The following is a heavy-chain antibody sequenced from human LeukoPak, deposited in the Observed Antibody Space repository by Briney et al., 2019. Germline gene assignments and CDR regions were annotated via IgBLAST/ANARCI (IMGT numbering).Heavy chain of an antibody. Sequence: PGGSLRLSCAASGFTFSGYVMHWVRQAPGKGLDWVAVISYDGDKTYSSDSVKGRCTISRDNSKNTLFLQMNSLRAEDTAVYYCASRESPGYYYGMDVWGQGTTVTVSS. J-gene: IGHJ6*02. CDR1: GFTFSGYV. D-gene: IGHD3-10*01. CDR2: ISYDGDKT. V-gene: IGHV3-30*14. CDR3: ASRESPGYYYGMDV.